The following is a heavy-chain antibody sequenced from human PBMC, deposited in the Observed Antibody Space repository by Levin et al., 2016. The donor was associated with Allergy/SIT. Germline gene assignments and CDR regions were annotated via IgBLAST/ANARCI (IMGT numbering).Heavy chain of an antibody. CDR3: ATRITMIVEYYYGMDV. D-gene: IGHD3-22*01. V-gene: IGHV1-69*04. CDR2: IIPILGIA. J-gene: IGHJ6*02. CDR1: GGTFSSYA. Sequence: VKVSCKASGGTFSSYAISWVRQAPGQGLEWMGRIIPILGIANYAQKFQGRVTITADKSTSTAHMELSSLRSEDTAVYYCATRITMIVEYYYGMDVWGQGTTVTVSS.